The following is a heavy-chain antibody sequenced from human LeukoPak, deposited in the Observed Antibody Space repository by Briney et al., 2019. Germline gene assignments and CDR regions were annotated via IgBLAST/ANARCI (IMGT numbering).Heavy chain of an antibody. V-gene: IGHV3-23*01. D-gene: IGHD1-26*01. Sequence: GGSLTLSCAASGFSVSSYAMRWVRQAAGKGLEWVAAISGCGCNTYHADSGKGRFTISRDHEKNTLYLQMSSLRAEGTAVYSWAQVLELELRSGCYFGMYVWGQGSTVTVSS. CDR3: AQVLELELRSGCYFGMYV. CDR2: ISGCGCNT. CDR1: GFSVSSYA. J-gene: IGHJ6*02.